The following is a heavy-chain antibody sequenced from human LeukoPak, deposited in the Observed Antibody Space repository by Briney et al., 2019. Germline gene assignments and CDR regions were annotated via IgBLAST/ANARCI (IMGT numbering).Heavy chain of an antibody. D-gene: IGHD3-22*01. J-gene: IGHJ4*02. CDR1: GYTFTGYY. CDR3: AKDPYDISGYYYGPTGGVDY. V-gene: IGHV1-2*02. CDR2: INPNSGGT. Sequence: ASVKVSCKASGYTFTGYYMHWVRQAPGQGLEWMGWINPNSGGTNYAQKFQVRGTMTRDTSISTAYIELSRLRSDDTAVYYCAKDPYDISGYYYGPTGGVDYWGQGTLVTVSS.